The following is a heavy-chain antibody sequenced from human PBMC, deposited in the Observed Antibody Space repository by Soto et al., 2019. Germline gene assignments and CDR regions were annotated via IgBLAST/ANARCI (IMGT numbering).Heavy chain of an antibody. J-gene: IGHJ6*02. CDR1: GFPFSSYS. V-gene: IGHV3-30-3*01. CDR2: ISYDGSNK. CDR3: AKGGYGMDG. Sequence: PGGSLSLSCTSSGFPFSSYSMHLVRQAPGKGLEWVAVISYDGSNKYYADSVKGRFTISRDNSKNTLYLQMNSLRAEDTAVYYCAKGGYGMDGWGQGNTVTLS.